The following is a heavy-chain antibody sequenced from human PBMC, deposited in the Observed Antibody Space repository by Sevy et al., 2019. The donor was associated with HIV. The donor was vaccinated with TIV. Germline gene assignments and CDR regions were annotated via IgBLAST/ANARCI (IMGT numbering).Heavy chain of an antibody. V-gene: IGHV3-21*01. CDR2: ISSSSSYI. CDR1: GFTFSSYS. J-gene: IGHJ4*02. CDR3: ATVPFGYSSSLAVGDY. D-gene: IGHD6-6*01. Sequence: GGSLRLSCAASGFTFSSYSMNWVRQAPGKGLEWVSSISSSSSYIYYADSMKGRFTISRDNAKNSLYLQMNSLRAEDTAVYYCATVPFGYSSSLAVGDYWGQGTLVTVSS.